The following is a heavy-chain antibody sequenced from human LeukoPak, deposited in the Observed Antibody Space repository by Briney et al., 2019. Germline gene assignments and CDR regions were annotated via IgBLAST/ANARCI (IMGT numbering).Heavy chain of an antibody. D-gene: IGHD3-10*01. J-gene: IGHJ5*02. CDR1: GGSISSYY. CDR2: IYYSGST. Sequence: ETLSLTCSVSGGSISSYYWSWIRQPPGKGLEWIGYIYYSGSTNYNPSLKSRVTISVDTSKHQFSLKLSSVTAADTAVYYCARIYGRPPRFDPWGQGTLVTVSS. V-gene: IGHV4-59*01. CDR3: ARIYGRPPRFDP.